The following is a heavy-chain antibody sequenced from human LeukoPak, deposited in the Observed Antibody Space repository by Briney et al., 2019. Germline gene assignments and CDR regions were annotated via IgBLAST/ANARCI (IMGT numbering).Heavy chain of an antibody. Sequence: GGSLRLSCAASGFTFSSFAMSWVRQAPGKGLEWVSTISSSGGSTYYADSVKGRFTISRDNSKSTLYLQMNSLRAEDTAVYYRSKDRDVTMFGVVIIRARDYWGQGTLVTVSS. J-gene: IGHJ4*02. V-gene: IGHV3-23*01. CDR1: GFTFSSFA. CDR3: SKDRDVTMFGVVIIRARDY. D-gene: IGHD3-3*01. CDR2: ISSSGGST.